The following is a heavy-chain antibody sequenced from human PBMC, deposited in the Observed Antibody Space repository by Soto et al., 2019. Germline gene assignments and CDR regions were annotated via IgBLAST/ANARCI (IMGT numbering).Heavy chain of an antibody. Sequence: QVQLVQSGAEVKKPGSSVKVSCKASGGTFSSYAIIWVRQAHGQGLEWMGGIIPIFGTANYAQKFRGRVTITADESTSTAYLELSSLRSEDTAVSYCARGGLRFLESHGMDVWGQGTTVTVSS. CDR2: IIPIFGTA. CDR1: GGTFSSYA. J-gene: IGHJ6*02. D-gene: IGHD3-3*01. CDR3: ARGGLRFLESHGMDV. V-gene: IGHV1-69*12.